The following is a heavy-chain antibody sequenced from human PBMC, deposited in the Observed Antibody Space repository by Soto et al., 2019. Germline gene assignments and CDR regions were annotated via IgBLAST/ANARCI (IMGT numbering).Heavy chain of an antibody. Sequence: QLQLVQSGAEVKKPGASVKVSCKASGYTFTSYGISWIRQAPGQGLEWMGWINPYNGNTDYAQNLQGRVTMTTDTSTSTAYMELRSLTSDDTAVYYCATSYDSGFDPWGQGTLVRVSS. D-gene: IGHD5-12*01. CDR3: ATSYDSGFDP. J-gene: IGHJ5*02. CDR2: INPYNGNT. CDR1: GYTFTSYG. V-gene: IGHV1-18*04.